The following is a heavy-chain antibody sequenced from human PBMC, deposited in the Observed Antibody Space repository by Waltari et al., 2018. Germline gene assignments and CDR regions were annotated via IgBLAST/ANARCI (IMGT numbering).Heavy chain of an antibody. J-gene: IGHJ4*02. V-gene: IGHV1-24*01. CDR1: GYTLTELS. Sequence: QVQLVQSGAEVKKPGASVKVSCKVSGYTLTELSRHWVRQAPGKGLEWMGGFDPEEGETIYAQKFQGRVTMTEDTSTDTAYMELSSLRSEDTAVYYCATATSSGYSSSWYRSLDYWGQGTLVTVSS. CDR3: ATATSSGYSSSWYRSLDY. D-gene: IGHD6-13*01. CDR2: FDPEEGET.